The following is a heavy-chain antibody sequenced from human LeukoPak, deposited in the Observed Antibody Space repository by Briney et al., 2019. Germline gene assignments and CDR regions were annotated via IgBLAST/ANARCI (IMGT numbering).Heavy chain of an antibody. CDR2: ISSSSSYI. CDR3: AKAHSVYCSSTSCPPFDS. D-gene: IGHD2-2*01. J-gene: IGHJ5*01. CDR1: GFTFSSYS. V-gene: IGHV3-21*04. Sequence: GGSLRLSCAASGFTFSSYSMNWVRQAPGKGLEWVSSISSSSSYIYYADSVKGRFTISRDNAKNSLYLQMNSLRAEDTALYYCAKAHSVYCSSTSCPPFDSWGQGTLVTVSS.